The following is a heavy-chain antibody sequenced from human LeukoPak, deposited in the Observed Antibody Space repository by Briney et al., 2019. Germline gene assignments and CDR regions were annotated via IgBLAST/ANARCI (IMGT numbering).Heavy chain of an antibody. CDR2: ISNNGGYT. CDR1: GFTFSSSA. D-gene: IGHD3-10*01. Sequence: GGSLRLSCAASGFTFSSSAMSWVRQAPGKGLEWVSAISNNGGYTYYADSVQGRFTISRDNSKSTLFLQMNSLRAEDTAVYYCARDGLLWFGDSRTDFWGQGTLVTVSS. J-gene: IGHJ4*02. CDR3: ARDGLLWFGDSRTDF. V-gene: IGHV3-23*01.